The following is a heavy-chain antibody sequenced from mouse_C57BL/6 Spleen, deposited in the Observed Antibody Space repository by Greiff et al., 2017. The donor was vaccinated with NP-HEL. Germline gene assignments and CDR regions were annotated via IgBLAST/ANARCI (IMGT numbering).Heavy chain of an antibody. CDR2: ISYDGSN. CDR3: ARDGWDDGYL. Sequence: EVKLVESGPGLVKPSQSLSLTCSVTGYSITSGYYWNWIRQFPGNKLEWMGYISYDGSNNYNPSLKNRISITRDTSKNQFFLKLNSVTTEDTATYYCARDGWDDGYLWGQGTTLTVSS. CDR1: GYSITSGYY. D-gene: IGHD2-3*01. V-gene: IGHV3-6*01. J-gene: IGHJ2*01.